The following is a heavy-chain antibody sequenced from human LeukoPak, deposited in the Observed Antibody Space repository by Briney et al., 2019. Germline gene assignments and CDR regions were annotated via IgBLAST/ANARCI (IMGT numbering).Heavy chain of an antibody. Sequence: SVKVSCKASGGTFSSYAISWVRQAPGQGLEWMGRISPILGIANYAQKFQGRVTITADKSTSTAYMELSSLRSEDTAVYYCATFVVAAPENTNFDYWGQGTLVTVSS. J-gene: IGHJ4*02. V-gene: IGHV1-69*04. CDR1: GGTFSSYA. CDR2: ISPILGIA. CDR3: ATFVVAAPENTNFDY. D-gene: IGHD2-15*01.